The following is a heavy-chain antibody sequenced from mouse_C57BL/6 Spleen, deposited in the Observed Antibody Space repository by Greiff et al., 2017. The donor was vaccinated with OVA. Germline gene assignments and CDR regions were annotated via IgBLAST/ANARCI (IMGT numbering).Heavy chain of an antibody. D-gene: IGHD1-1*01. V-gene: IGHV1-80*01. J-gene: IGHJ2*01. CDR2: IYPGDGDT. Sequence: QVQLKQSGAELVKPGASVKISCKASGYAFSSYWMNWVKQRPGKGLEWIGQIYPGDGDTNYNGKFKGKATLTADKSSSTAYMQLSSLTSEDSAVYFCARGGYGSSYPDYWGQGTTLTVSS. CDR3: ARGGYGSSYPDY. CDR1: GYAFSSYW.